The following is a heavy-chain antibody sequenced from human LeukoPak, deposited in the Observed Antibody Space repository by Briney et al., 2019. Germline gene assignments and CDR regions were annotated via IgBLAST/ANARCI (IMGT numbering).Heavy chain of an antibody. D-gene: IGHD5-24*01. CDR3: AKEMATIRALDF. J-gene: IGHJ3*01. CDR1: GFTFSTYA. Sequence: PGGSLRLSCAASGFTFSTYAMSWVRQAPGKGLEWVSVISGSGSSTYYADSVKGRFTISRDDSKNTLYLQMNSLRAEDTAVYYCAKEMATIRALDFWGQGTMVTVSS. V-gene: IGHV3-23*01. CDR2: ISGSGSST.